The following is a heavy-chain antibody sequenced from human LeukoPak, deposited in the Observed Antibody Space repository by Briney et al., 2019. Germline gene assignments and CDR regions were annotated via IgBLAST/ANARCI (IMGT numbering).Heavy chain of an antibody. V-gene: IGHV4-34*01. CDR3: ARDRHKYNYDGSGYPPY. CDR2: INHSGST. CDR1: GFTFSSYG. D-gene: IGHD3-22*01. J-gene: IGHJ4*02. Sequence: GSLRLSCAASGFTFSSYGMSWVRQPPGKGLEWIGEINHSGSTNYNPSLKSRVTISVDTSKNQFSLKLSSVTAADTAVYYCARDRHKYNYDGSGYPPYWGQGTLVTVSS.